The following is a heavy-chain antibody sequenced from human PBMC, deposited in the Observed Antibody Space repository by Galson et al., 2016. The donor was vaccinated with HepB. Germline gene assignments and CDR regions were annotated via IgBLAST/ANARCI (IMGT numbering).Heavy chain of an antibody. V-gene: IGHV3-23*01. D-gene: IGHD2-15*01. CDR1: GFTFSNFD. CDR3: VGYCRGGSCSGQGSFDF. CDR2: ISGST. Sequence: SCAASGFTFSNFDMNWVRQAPGKGLEWVSSISGSTNYADSVKGRFTISRDISKSTVYLQMNSLRVEDTAVYFCVGYCRGGSCSGQGSFDFWGQGTLVAVSS. J-gene: IGHJ4*02.